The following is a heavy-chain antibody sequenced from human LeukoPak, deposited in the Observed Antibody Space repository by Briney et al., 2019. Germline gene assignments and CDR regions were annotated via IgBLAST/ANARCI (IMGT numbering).Heavy chain of an antibody. D-gene: IGHD5-18*01. Sequence: SQTLSLTCTVSGGSISSGDYYWRWIRQPPGKGLEWIGYIYYSGSTYNNPSLKSRVTISVDTSKNQFSLKLSSVTAADTAVYYCARHADTAMVPELCRFDPWGQGTLVTVSS. J-gene: IGHJ5*02. CDR3: ARHADTAMVPELCRFDP. V-gene: IGHV4-30-4*08. CDR1: GGSISSGDYY. CDR2: IYYSGST.